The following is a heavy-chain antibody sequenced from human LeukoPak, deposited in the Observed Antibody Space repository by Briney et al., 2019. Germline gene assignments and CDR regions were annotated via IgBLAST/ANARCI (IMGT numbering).Heavy chain of an antibody. D-gene: IGHD4-11*01. J-gene: IGHJ6*03. CDR1: GFTFSSYA. V-gene: IGHV3-30-3*01. Sequence: PGGSLRLSCAASGFTFSSYAMHWVRQAPGKGLEWVAVISYDGSNKYYADSVKGRFTISRDNSKNTLYLQMNSLRAEDTAVYYCARDGDTVTTAYYYYMNVWGKGTTVTVSS. CDR3: ARDGDTVTTAYYYYMNV. CDR2: ISYDGSNK.